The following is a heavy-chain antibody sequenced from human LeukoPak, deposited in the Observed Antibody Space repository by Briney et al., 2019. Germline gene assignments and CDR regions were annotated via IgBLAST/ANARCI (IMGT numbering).Heavy chain of an antibody. V-gene: IGHV4-59*12. CDR3: ARHFDYPKAFDI. CDR1: GGSITSYY. Sequence: KASETLSLTCTVSGGSITSYYWAWLRQPPEKGLEWIGYIYYSGYNNYNPSLKSRVSMSVDTSKNQFSLKLTSVTAADTAVYYCARHFDYPKAFDIWGLGTMVTVSS. D-gene: IGHD3-9*01. CDR2: IYYSGYN. J-gene: IGHJ3*02.